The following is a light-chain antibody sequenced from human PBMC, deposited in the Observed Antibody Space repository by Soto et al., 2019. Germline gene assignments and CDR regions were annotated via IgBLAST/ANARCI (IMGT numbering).Light chain of an antibody. CDR2: DVS. V-gene: IGLV2-11*01. J-gene: IGLJ2*01. Sequence: QSVLTQPRSVSGSPGQSVTISCTGTSSDVGGYNYVSWYQQHLGKAPKLMIYDVSQRPSGVPDRFSGSKSGNMASLTISGLQAEDEADYYCCSYAGTYPHVVFGGGTSSPS. CDR3: CSYAGTYPHVV. CDR1: SSDVGGYNY.